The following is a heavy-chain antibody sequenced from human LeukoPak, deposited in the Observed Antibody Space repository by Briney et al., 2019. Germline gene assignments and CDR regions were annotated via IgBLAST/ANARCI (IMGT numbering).Heavy chain of an antibody. V-gene: IGHV3-49*04. CDR3: TREGEVYSSGCNFDY. CDR2: IRSKAYGGTT. Sequence: GGSLRLSCTASGFTFGDYAMSWVRQAPGKGLEWVGFIRSKAYGGTTEYAASVKCRFTISRDVSKSIAYLQMNSLKTEDTAVYYCTREGEVYSSGCNFDYWGQGTLVTVSS. J-gene: IGHJ4*02. D-gene: IGHD6-19*01. CDR1: GFTFGDYA.